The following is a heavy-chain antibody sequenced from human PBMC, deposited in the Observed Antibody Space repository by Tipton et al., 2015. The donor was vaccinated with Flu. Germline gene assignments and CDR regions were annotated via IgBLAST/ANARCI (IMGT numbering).Heavy chain of an antibody. Sequence: TLSLTCTVSGGSIRSGGSFWSWIRQHPGKGLEWIGDIYYSGGTYYNPSLKSRVSISIDTSNNYFSLKLSSVTAADTAVYYCARAGRSGFDFRTFFIDSWGQGTLVTVSS. CDR2: IYYSGGT. J-gene: IGHJ4*02. D-gene: IGHD5-12*01. CDR1: GGSIRSGGSF. CDR3: ARAGRSGFDFRTFFIDS. V-gene: IGHV4-31*03.